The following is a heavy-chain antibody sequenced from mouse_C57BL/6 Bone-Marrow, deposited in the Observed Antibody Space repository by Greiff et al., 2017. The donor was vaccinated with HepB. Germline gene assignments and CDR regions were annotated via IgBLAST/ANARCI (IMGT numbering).Heavy chain of an antibody. CDR2: ISNLAYSI. J-gene: IGHJ2*01. Sequence: EVHLVESGGGLVQPGGSLKLSCAASGFTFSDYGMAWVRQAPRKGPEWVAFISNLAYSIYYADTVTGRFTISRENAKNTLYLEMSSLRSEDTAMYYCARRGATLNYFDYWGQGTTLTVSS. CDR1: GFTFSDYG. CDR3: ARRGATLNYFDY. V-gene: IGHV5-15*01.